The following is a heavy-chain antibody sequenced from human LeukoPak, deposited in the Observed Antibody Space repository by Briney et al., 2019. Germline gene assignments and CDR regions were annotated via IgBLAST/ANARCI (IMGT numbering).Heavy chain of an antibody. D-gene: IGHD6-19*01. J-gene: IGHJ4*02. CDR2: ISWNSGSI. CDR1: GFTFDDYA. Sequence: PGRSLRLSCAASGFTFDDYAMHWVRQAPGKGLEWVSGISWNSGSIGYADSVKGRFTISRDNAKNSLYLQMNSLRAEDMALYYCALRGEYSSGWYPLDYWGRGTLVTVSS. CDR3: ALRGEYSSGWYPLDY. V-gene: IGHV3-9*03.